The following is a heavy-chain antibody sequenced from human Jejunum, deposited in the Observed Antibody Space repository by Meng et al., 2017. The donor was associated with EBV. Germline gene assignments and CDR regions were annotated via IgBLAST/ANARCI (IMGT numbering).Heavy chain of an antibody. CDR1: GFTFSNYW. J-gene: IGHJ5*02. D-gene: IGHD4-17*01. CDR2: INSDGTNT. CDR3: ARAITVTTLNWLDP. V-gene: IGHV3-74*01. Sequence: VELVESGGGLVPPGGSLRLSCAASGFTFSNYWMHWVRQSPGKGLIYVSRINSDGTNTGYTDSVKGRFTISRDNAKNTLYLEMNSLRAEDTAVYYCARAITVTTLNWLDPWGQGILVTVSS.